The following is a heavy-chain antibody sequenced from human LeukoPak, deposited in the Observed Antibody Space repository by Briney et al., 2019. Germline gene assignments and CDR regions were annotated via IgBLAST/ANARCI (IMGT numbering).Heavy chain of an antibody. CDR3: AKDLSAFGTSWFDP. Sequence: GGSLRLSCAASGFTFSSYSMNWVRQAPGKGLEWVSYISSSTTTTYYAGSVKGRFTISRDNNKNSLYLQMDSLRTEDTALYYCAKDLSAFGTSWFDPWGQGTLVTVSS. CDR1: GFTFSSYS. CDR2: ISSSTTTT. D-gene: IGHD6-13*01. J-gene: IGHJ5*02. V-gene: IGHV3-48*04.